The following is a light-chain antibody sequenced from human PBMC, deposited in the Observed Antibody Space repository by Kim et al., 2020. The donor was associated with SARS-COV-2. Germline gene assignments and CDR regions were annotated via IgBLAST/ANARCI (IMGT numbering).Light chain of an antibody. V-gene: IGKV1-8*01. Sequence: SASTEDRVTITCRASQGISSYLAWYQQKPGKAPKLLIYAASTLQSGVPSRFSGGGSGTDFTLTISCLQSEDFATYYCQQYYTYPSFGQGTKVDIK. J-gene: IGKJ1*01. CDR1: QGISSY. CDR2: AAS. CDR3: QQYYTYPS.